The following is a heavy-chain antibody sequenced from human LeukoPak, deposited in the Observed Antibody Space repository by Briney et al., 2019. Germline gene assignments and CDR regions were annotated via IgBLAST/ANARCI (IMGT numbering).Heavy chain of an antibody. V-gene: IGHV1-18*01. Sequence: GASVKVSCKASGGTFSSYAISWVRQAPGQGLEWMGWISVYNGNTNYAQKLQGRVTMTTDTSTSTAYMELRSLRSDDTAVYYCAREFGALLTDAFDIWGQGTMVTVSS. CDR1: GGTFSSYA. CDR2: ISVYNGNT. D-gene: IGHD3-10*01. CDR3: AREFGALLTDAFDI. J-gene: IGHJ3*02.